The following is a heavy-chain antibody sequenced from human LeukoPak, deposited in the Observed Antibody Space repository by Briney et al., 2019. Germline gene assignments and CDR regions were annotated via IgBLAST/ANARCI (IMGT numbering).Heavy chain of an antibody. V-gene: IGHV1-46*01. Sequence: ASVKVSCKASGYIFTSYFMHWVRQAPGQGLEWMGLINPSGGSTRYAQKFQGRVTMTRDMSTSTAYMELSSLRSEDTAVYYCARAHIAVALSPDFDYWGQGTLVTVSS. CDR3: ARAHIAVALSPDFDY. D-gene: IGHD6-19*01. CDR1: GYIFTSYF. J-gene: IGHJ4*02. CDR2: INPSGGST.